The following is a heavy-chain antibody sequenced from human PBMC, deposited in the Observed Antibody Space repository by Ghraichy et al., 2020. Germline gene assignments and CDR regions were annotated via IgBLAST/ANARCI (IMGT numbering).Heavy chain of an antibody. CDR1: GGSISSSSHY. V-gene: IGHV4-39*07. D-gene: IGHD2-15*01. CDR3: ARLFVVVIAANAFDI. J-gene: IGHJ3*02. Sequence: SETLSLTCTVSGGSISSSSHYWGWIRQPPGKGLEWIGTIYYSGSTYYNPSLKSRLSISVDTSKNQFSLKLSSVTAADTAVYYCARLFVVVIAANAFDIWGQGTMVTVSS. CDR2: IYYSGST.